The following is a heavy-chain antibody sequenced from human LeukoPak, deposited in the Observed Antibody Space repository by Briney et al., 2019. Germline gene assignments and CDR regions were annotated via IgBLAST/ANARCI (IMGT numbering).Heavy chain of an antibody. D-gene: IGHD3-22*01. CDR3: ARDRYYYDSSGYRNDAFDI. J-gene: IGHJ3*02. CDR1: GFTFSSYA. Sequence: GGSLRLSCAVSGFTFSSYAMHWVRQAPGKGLEWVAVISYDGSNKYYADSVKGRFTISRDNSKNTLYLQMNSLRAEDTAVYYCARDRYYYDSSGYRNDAFDIWGQGTMVTISS. CDR2: ISYDGSNK. V-gene: IGHV3-30*04.